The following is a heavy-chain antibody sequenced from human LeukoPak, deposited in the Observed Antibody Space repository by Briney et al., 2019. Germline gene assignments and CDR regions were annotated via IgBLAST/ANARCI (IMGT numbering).Heavy chain of an antibody. J-gene: IGHJ4*02. CDR2: ISAYNGDT. D-gene: IGHD1-20*01. CDR1: GYTFANYG. CDR3: ARMYNWNDEVRYFDY. Sequence: GASVKVSCKASGYTFANYGLSWVRQAPGQGLEWMGWISAYNGDTNYAQNLQDRVSMTTDTSTSTAYMELRSLTSDDTAVYYCARMYNWNDEVRYFDYWGQGTLVTVSS. V-gene: IGHV1-18*01.